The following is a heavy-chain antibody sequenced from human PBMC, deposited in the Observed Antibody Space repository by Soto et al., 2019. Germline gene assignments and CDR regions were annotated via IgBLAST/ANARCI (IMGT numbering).Heavy chain of an antibody. CDR1: GYTFTSYD. J-gene: IGHJ3*02. V-gene: IGHV1-8*01. Sequence: GASVKVSCKASGYTFTSYDINWVRQATGQGLEWMGWMNPNSGNTGYAQKFQGRVTMTRNTSISTAYMELSSLRSEDTAVYYCARVPPRSGRTMIVVVITTGLRSRDAFDIWGQGTMVTVSS. CDR2: MNPNSGNT. CDR3: ARVPPRSGRTMIVVVITTGLRSRDAFDI. D-gene: IGHD3-22*01.